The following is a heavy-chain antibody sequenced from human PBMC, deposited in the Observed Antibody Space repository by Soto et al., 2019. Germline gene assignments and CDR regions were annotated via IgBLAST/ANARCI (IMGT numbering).Heavy chain of an antibody. CDR1: GGSISSYY. Sequence: SETLSLTCPVSGGSISSYYWSWIRQPPGKGLEWIGYIYYSGSTNYNPSLKSRVTISVDTSKNQFSLKLSSVTAADTAVYYCARLTTWSGSNWFDPWGQGTLVTVSS. CDR3: ARLTTWSGSNWFDP. V-gene: IGHV4-59*08. CDR2: IYYSGST. D-gene: IGHD4-4*01. J-gene: IGHJ5*02.